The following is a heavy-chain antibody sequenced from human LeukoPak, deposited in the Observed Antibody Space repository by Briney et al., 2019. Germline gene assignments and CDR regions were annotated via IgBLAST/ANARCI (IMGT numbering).Heavy chain of an antibody. CDR3: VGKGYYDILTGHDY. J-gene: IGHJ4*02. CDR1: GGSFSGYY. V-gene: IGHV4-34*01. Sequence: PSETLSLTCAVYGGSFSGYYWSWIRQPPGKGLEWIGEINHSGSTNYNPSLKSRVTISVDTSKNQFSLKLSSVTAADTAVYYCVGKGYYDILTGHDYWGQGTLVTVSS. CDR2: INHSGST. D-gene: IGHD3-9*01.